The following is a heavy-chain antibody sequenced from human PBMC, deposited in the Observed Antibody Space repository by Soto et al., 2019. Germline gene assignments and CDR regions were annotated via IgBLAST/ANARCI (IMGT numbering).Heavy chain of an antibody. J-gene: IGHJ3*02. CDR2: VSAYNGNT. Sequence: ASVKVSCQASVYTFTCYGISLGREAPAKGLGWMLWVSAYNGNTNYAQKLQRRVTMPTDTSTSTAYMELRSLRSDDTAVYYCARVQTYIVVVPVDAFDIWGQGTMVTVSS. CDR3: ARVQTYIVVVPVDAFDI. CDR1: VYTFTCYG. D-gene: IGHD2-2*01. V-gene: IGHV1-18*01.